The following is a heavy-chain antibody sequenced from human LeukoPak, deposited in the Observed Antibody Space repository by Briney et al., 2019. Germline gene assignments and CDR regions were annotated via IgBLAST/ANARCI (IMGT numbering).Heavy chain of an antibody. Sequence: ASVNVSCKASGYTFTSYGISWVRQTPGQGLEWMGWVSADNGNTTYAQQLQGRVTMTTDTSTRTAYLELRSLRSDDTAVYYCARGFCSSGSCYPGGYWGQGTLVTVSS. D-gene: IGHD2-15*01. CDR3: ARGFCSSGSCYPGGY. CDR2: VSADNGNT. V-gene: IGHV1-18*01. J-gene: IGHJ4*02. CDR1: GYTFTSYG.